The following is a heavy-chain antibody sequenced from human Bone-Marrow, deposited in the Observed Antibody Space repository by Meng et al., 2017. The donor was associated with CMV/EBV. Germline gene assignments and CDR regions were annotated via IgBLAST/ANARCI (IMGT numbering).Heavy chain of an antibody. Sequence: GGSLSLSCAASRFTFTPYSINWVRQAPGKGLEWVSSISSSGDYMYYADSVKGRFTISRDNAKNSLYPQMCSLRADDTAIYYGARGQLGTSNWYCDLLGRGTLVTVSS. CDR3: ARGQLGTSNWYCDL. CDR2: ISSSGDYM. CDR1: RFTFTPYS. V-gene: IGHV3-21*01. D-gene: IGHD7-27*01. J-gene: IGHJ2*01.